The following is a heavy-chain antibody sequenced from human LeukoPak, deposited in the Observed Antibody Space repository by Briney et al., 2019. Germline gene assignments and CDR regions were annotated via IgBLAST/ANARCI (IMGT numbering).Heavy chain of an antibody. J-gene: IGHJ4*02. Sequence: SETLSLTCTVSGGSISSYYWSWIRRPPGKGLEWIGYIYYSGSTNYNPSLKSRVTISVDTSKNQFSLKLSSVTAADTAVYYCARVGYSYGSYFDYWGQGTLVTVSS. V-gene: IGHV4-59*01. CDR3: ARVGYSYGSYFDY. CDR1: GGSISSYY. D-gene: IGHD5-18*01. CDR2: IYYSGST.